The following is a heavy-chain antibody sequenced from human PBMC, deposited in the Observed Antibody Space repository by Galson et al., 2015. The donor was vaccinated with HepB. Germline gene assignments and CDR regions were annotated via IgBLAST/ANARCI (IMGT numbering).Heavy chain of an antibody. Sequence: SLRLSCAASGFTFRKFHMAWVRQAPGKRLEWVANINSHGSATSYVDSVKGRFIVSRDNAGNSLFLQMNSLRADDTAVYYCARESTWKLDYWGRGTLVTVSS. CDR3: ARESTWKLDY. V-gene: IGHV3-7*03. J-gene: IGHJ4*02. D-gene: IGHD2/OR15-2a*01. CDR2: INSHGSAT. CDR1: GFTFRKFH.